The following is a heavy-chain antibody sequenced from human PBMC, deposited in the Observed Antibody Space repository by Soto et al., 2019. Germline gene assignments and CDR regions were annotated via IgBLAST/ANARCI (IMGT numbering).Heavy chain of an antibody. CDR3: ATSDAPRLDDSSGYYFWGCGV. J-gene: IGHJ4*02. Sequence: ASVKVSCKVSGYTLTELSMHWVRQAPGKGLEWMGGFDPEDGETIYAQKFQGRVTMTEDTSTDTAYMELSSLRSEDTAVYYCATSDAPRLDDSSGYYFWGCGVWGQGTLVTVSS. CDR1: GYTLTELS. V-gene: IGHV1-24*01. CDR2: FDPEDGET. D-gene: IGHD3-22*01.